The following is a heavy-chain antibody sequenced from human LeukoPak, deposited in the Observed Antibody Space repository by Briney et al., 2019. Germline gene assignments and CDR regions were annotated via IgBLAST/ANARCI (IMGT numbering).Heavy chain of an antibody. CDR1: GFTFSSYS. J-gene: IGHJ6*04. CDR2: ISSSSSYI. V-gene: IGHV3-21*01. D-gene: IGHD2-2*01. Sequence: KPGGSLRLSCAASGFTFSSYSMNWVRQAPGKGLEWVSSISSSSSYIYYADSVKGRFTISRGNAKNSLYLQMNSLRAEDTAVYYCARDLVVPATIISHYYYYGMDVWGKGTTVTVSS. CDR3: ARDLVVPATIISHYYYYGMDV.